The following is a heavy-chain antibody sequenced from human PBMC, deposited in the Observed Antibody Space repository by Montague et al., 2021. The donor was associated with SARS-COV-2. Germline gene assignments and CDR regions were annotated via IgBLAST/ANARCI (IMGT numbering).Heavy chain of an antibody. J-gene: IGHJ5*02. Sequence: ILSLTCSVSGGSISNGSYPWSWIRQPPGKGLEWIGYIFPGGSTYYNASLQSRVTISIGNSKNQLSLRLTSITAADTAVYFCARGGADFGDYGWLDPWGQGILVTVS. CDR1: GGSISNGSYP. CDR2: IFPGGST. V-gene: IGHV4-30-2*01. CDR3: ARGGADFGDYGWLDP. D-gene: IGHD4-17*01.